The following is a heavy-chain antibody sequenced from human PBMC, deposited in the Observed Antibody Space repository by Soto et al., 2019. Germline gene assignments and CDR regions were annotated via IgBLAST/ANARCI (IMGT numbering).Heavy chain of an antibody. CDR2: IYTSGST. CDR1: GGSISSYY. J-gene: IGHJ6*02. Sequence: SETLSLTCTVSGGSISSYYWSWIRQPAGKGLEWIGRIYTSGSTNYNPSLKSRVTMSVDTSKNQFSLKLSSVTAADTAVYYCARDEATVTDYYYYGMDVWGQGTTVTVS. CDR3: ARDEATVTDYYYYGMDV. V-gene: IGHV4-4*07. D-gene: IGHD4-4*01.